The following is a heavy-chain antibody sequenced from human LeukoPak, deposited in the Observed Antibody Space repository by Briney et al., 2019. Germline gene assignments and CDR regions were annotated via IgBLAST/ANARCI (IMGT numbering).Heavy chain of an antibody. V-gene: IGHV3-9*03. CDR3: AKDVSLGYCSGGSCSAHFDH. D-gene: IGHD2-15*01. CDR2: IGWNSGTI. CDR1: GFTFDDYA. Sequence: GGSLRLSCAASGFTFDDYAMHWVRQAPGKGLEGVSGIGWNSGTIGYAGSVKGRFTISRDNAKNSLYLQMNSLRAEDMALYYCAKDVSLGYCSGGSCSAHFDHWGQGTLVTVSS. J-gene: IGHJ4*02.